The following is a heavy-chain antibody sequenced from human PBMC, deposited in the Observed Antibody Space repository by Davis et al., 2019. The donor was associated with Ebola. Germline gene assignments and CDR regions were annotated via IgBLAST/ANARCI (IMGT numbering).Heavy chain of an antibody. CDR1: GYTFTGYY. CDR2: INPNSGGT. J-gene: IGHJ6*02. V-gene: IGHV1-2*02. D-gene: IGHD6-6*01. Sequence: ASVKVSCKASGYTFTGYYMHWVRQAPGQGLEWMGWINPNSGGTNYAQKFQGRVTMTRDTSISTAYMELSRLRSDDTAVYYCARRSSVLYYYYGMDVWGQGTTVTVSS. CDR3: ARRSSVLYYYYGMDV.